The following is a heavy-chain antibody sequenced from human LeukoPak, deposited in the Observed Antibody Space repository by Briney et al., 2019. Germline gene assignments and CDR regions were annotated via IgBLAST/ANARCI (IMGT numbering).Heavy chain of an antibody. CDR3: ARRRGSAARAQDAFDI. D-gene: IGHD6-13*01. Sequence: GGSLRLSCAASGFTFSSYGMHWVRQAPGKGLEWVAFIRYDGSNKYYADSVKGRFTISRDNSKNTLYLQMNSLRAEDTAVYYCARRRGSAARAQDAFDIWGQGTMVTVSS. V-gene: IGHV3-30*02. J-gene: IGHJ3*02. CDR2: IRYDGSNK. CDR1: GFTFSSYG.